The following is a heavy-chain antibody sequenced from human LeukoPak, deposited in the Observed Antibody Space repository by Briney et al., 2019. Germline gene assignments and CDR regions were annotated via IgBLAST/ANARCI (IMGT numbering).Heavy chain of an antibody. CDR2: IYYSGST. D-gene: IGHD2-2*01. V-gene: IGHV4-61*01. CDR3: ARDKLGQYLIGGNYYQYYYMDV. J-gene: IGHJ6*03. CDR1: GGSISSSRYY. Sequence: SETLSLTCTVSGGSISSSRYYWGWSRQPPGKGLEWIGYIYYSGSTNYNPSLKSRVTISVDTSKNQFSLKLSSVTAADTAVYYCARDKLGQYLIGGNYYQYYYMDVWGKGTTVTVSS.